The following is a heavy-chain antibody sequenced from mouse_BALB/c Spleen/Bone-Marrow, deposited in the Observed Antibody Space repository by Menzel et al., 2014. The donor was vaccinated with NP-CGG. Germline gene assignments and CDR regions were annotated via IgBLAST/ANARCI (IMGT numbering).Heavy chain of an antibody. V-gene: IGHV5-12-1*01. Sequence: VQLKESGGGLVKPGGSLKLSCAASGFAFSSYDMSWVRRTPEKRLEWVAYISSGGGSTYYPDTVKGRFTISRDNAKNTLYLQMSSLKSEDTAMYYCARPPIYGSTLYYAMDYWGQGTSVTVSS. D-gene: IGHD1-1*01. CDR1: GFAFSSYD. CDR2: ISSGGGST. J-gene: IGHJ4*01. CDR3: ARPPIYGSTLYYAMDY.